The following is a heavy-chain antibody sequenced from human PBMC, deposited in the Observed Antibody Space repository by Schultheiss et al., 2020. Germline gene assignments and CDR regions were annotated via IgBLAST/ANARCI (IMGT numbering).Heavy chain of an antibody. D-gene: IGHD5-18*01. Sequence: SVKVSCKASGGTFSSYAISWVRQAPGQGLEWMGGIIPIFGTANYAQKFQGRVTITADESTSTAYMELSSLRSEDTAVYYCAREGDTAMAAHWFDPWGQGNLVTGSS. J-gene: IGHJ5*02. CDR1: GGTFSSYA. CDR3: AREGDTAMAAHWFDP. CDR2: IIPIFGTA. V-gene: IGHV1-69*13.